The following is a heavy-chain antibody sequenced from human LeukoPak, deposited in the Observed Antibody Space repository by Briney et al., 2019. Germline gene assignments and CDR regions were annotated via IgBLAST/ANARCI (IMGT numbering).Heavy chain of an antibody. D-gene: IGHD4-11*01. Sequence: PGGSLRLSCAASGFTFSSYWMHWVRQAPGKGLVWVSRINTDGCSTSYADSVKGRFTISRDNAKNTLYLQMNSLRAEDTAVYYCARVYYSNPTHNWFDPWGQGTLVTVSS. CDR3: ARVYYSNPTHNWFDP. CDR2: INTDGCST. CDR1: GFTFSSYW. J-gene: IGHJ5*02. V-gene: IGHV3-74*01.